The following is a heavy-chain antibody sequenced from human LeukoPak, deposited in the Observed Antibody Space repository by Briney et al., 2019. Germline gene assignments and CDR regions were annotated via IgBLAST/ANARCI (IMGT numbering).Heavy chain of an antibody. CDR2: IYSGGST. J-gene: IGHJ4*02. CDR3: ASEADDYGDYRSFGY. CDR1: GITVSSNY. D-gene: IGHD4-17*01. V-gene: IGHV3-66*01. Sequence: GGSLRLSCAASGITVSSNYMTWVRQAPGKGLEWVSVIYSGGSTYYADSVKGRFTISRDNSKNTLYLQMNSLRADDTPVYYCASEADDYGDYRSFGYWGQGTLVTVSS.